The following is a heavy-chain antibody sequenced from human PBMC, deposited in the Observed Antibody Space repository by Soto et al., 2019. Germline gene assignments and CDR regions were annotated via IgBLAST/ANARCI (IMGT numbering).Heavy chain of an antibody. V-gene: IGHV3-30*18. J-gene: IGHJ4*02. D-gene: IGHD6-6*01. CDR3: AKEGIGAARPFDY. CDR1: GFTFSSYG. Sequence: GGSLRLSCAASGFTFSSYGMHWVRQAPGKGLEWGAIISYEGRNKYNGEKVKGRFTNSRDNSNNTLYLQMNSLRTEDTAVYSCAKEGIGAARPFDYWGQGTLVTVSS. CDR2: ISYEGRNK.